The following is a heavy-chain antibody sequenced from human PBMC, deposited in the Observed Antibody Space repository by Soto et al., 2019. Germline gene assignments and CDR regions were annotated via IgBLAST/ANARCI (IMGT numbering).Heavy chain of an antibody. J-gene: IGHJ4*02. CDR1: GFTFSNYA. D-gene: IGHD4-17*01. CDR2: ISGSGGST. Sequence: EVQLLESGGGLVQPGGSLRLSCAASGFTFSNYAMSWVRQAPGRGLEWVSTISGSGGSTYYADSVKGRFTISRDNSKNTLYLQMNSLRAEDTAVYYCARDRYGDCVGFDYWGQGTLVTVSS. V-gene: IGHV3-23*01. CDR3: ARDRYGDCVGFDY.